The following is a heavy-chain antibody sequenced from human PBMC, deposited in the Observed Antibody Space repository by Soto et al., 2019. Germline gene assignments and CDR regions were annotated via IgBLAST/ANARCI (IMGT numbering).Heavy chain of an antibody. J-gene: IGHJ4*02. CDR2: IFPDDSDT. CDR1: GYSFTHYW. CDR3: ARLLRLVDY. Sequence: PGGSLKISCEGSGYSFTHYWVAWVRQMPGKGLEWMGIIFPDDSDTRYSPSFQGQVTISADKSINTAFLEWNSLKASDTAMYYCARLLRLVDYWGQGTLVTVSS. D-gene: IGHD3-16*01. V-gene: IGHV5-51*01.